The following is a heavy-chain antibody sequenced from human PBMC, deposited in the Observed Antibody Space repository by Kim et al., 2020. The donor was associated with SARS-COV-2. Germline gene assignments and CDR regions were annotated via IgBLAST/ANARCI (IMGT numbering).Heavy chain of an antibody. CDR3: AKGSGAVAGTMV. J-gene: IGHJ4*02. V-gene: IGHV3-23*01. Sequence: GGSLRLSCAASGFTFSTYPMTWVRQAPGKGLEWVSGLTGSGASTYYADSVRSRFTISRDNSKNTLFLQMNSLRAEDTAFYYCAKGSGAVAGTMVWGQGTLVTVSS. CDR2: LTGSGAST. CDR1: GFTFSTYP. D-gene: IGHD6-19*01.